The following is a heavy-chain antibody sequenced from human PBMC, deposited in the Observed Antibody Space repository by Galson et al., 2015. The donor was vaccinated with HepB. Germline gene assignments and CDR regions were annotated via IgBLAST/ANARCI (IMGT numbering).Heavy chain of an antibody. D-gene: IGHD3-16*02. CDR3: ARTRYPNNCLDY. V-gene: IGHV3-72*01. CDR2: IRNKANSYIT. J-gene: IGHJ4*01. CDR1: GFTFSDYY. Sequence: SLRLSCAASGFTFSDYYMDWVRQAPGKGLEWVGRIRNKANSYITDYAASVRGRFTISRDDSKNSLSLQMDSLKTDDSAVYYCARTRYPNNCLDYWGHGTLVTVSS.